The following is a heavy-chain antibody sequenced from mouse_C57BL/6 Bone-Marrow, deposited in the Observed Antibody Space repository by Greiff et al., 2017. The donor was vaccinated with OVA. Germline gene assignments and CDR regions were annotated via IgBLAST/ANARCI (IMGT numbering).Heavy chain of an antibody. V-gene: IGHV1-52*01. CDR3: ASGLLSVDY. J-gene: IGHJ2*01. CDR1: GYTFTSYW. Sequence: VQLQPSVAELVRPGSSVKLSCKASGYTFTSYWMHWVKQRPIQGLEWIGNIDPSDSETHYNQKFKDKATLTVDKSSSTAYMQLSSLTSEDSAVYYCASGLLSVDYWGQGTTLTVSS. D-gene: IGHD1-1*01. CDR2: IDPSDSET.